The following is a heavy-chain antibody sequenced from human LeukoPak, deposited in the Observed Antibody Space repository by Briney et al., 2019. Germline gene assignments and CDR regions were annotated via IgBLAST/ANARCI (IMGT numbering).Heavy chain of an antibody. CDR2: INSDGSGT. CDR1: GFTFSSYW. J-gene: IGHJ4*02. CDR3: ARADDGANSWVNF. V-gene: IGHV3-74*01. Sequence: PGGSLRLSCAASGFTFSSYWMHWVRQAPGKGLVWISRINSDGSGTSYAGSVKGRFTISRDNAKNTLYLQMNSLRAEDTAVYYCARADDGANSWVNFWGQGTLVTVSS. D-gene: IGHD4-23*01.